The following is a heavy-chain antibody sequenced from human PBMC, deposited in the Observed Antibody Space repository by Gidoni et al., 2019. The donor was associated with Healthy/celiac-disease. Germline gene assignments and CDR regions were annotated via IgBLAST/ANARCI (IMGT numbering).Heavy chain of an antibody. V-gene: IGHV1-69*06. D-gene: IGHD3-10*01. J-gene: IGHJ6*02. Sequence: QVQLVQSGAEVKKPGSSVKVSCKASGGTFSSYAISWVRQAPGQGLEWMGGIIPIFGTANYAQKFQGRVTITADKSTSTAYMELSSLRSEDTAVYYCARDSPMVRGEDYYGMDVWGQGTTVTVSS. CDR2: IIPIFGTA. CDR1: GGTFSSYA. CDR3: ARDSPMVRGEDYYGMDV.